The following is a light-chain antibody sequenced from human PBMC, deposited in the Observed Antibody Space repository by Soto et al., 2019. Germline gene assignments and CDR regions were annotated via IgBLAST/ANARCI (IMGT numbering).Light chain of an antibody. Sequence: EIVLTQSPGTLSLSPGERATLSCRASQSVSSSYLAWYQHKPGQAPRHLIYGASSRATGIPVRFSGSGSGTDFSLTISSLEPEDVAVDYCQQYGSTPLTLGQGNKVDIK. J-gene: IGKJ1*01. CDR2: GAS. CDR1: QSVSSSY. V-gene: IGKV3-20*01. CDR3: QQYGSTPLT.